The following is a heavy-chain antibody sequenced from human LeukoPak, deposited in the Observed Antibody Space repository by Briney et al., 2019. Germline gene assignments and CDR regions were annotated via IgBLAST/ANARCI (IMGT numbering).Heavy chain of an antibody. CDR2: IDTSTTYM. Sequence: GGSLRLSCAASGFTFSSYSMNWVRQAPGKGLEWVSSIDTSTTYMTYAESVKGRFTISRDNARNSLYLQMNSLRAEDTAVYYCAREAGTGERWYFDLWGRGTLVTVSS. J-gene: IGHJ2*01. CDR1: GFTFSSYS. V-gene: IGHV3-21*01. CDR3: AREAGTGERWYFDL. D-gene: IGHD7-27*01.